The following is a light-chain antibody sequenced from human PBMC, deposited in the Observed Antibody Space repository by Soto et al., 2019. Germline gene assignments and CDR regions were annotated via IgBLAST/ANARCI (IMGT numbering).Light chain of an antibody. V-gene: IGLV1-44*01. CDR3: ATWDSSLNGWV. J-gene: IGLJ3*02. Sequence: QSVLTQPPSASGTPGQRVTISCSGGSSNIGRNTVAWYQQLPGTAPKLLIYSNNQRPSGVPDRFSGSRSGTSASLAISGLQSEDEADYFCATWDSSLNGWVFGGGTQLTVL. CDR1: SSNIGRNT. CDR2: SNN.